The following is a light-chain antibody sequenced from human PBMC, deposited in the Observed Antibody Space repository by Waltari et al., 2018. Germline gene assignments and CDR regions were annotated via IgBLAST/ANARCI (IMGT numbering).Light chain of an antibody. V-gene: IGKV4-1*01. J-gene: IGKJ4*01. CDR2: WAS. CDR3: QQYYSGAALT. Sequence: DIVMTQYPDSLDVSLGERATMTCKASQSILHRPNNKNYLAWYQQKPGQPPKLIIYWASTRESGVPDRFTGSGSGTDFTLTISSLQAEDVAVYYCQQYYSGAALTFGGGTTVQIK. CDR1: QSILHRPNNKNY.